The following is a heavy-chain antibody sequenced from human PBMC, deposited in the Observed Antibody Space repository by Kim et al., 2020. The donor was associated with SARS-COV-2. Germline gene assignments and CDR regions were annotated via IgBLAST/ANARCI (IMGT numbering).Heavy chain of an antibody. CDR1: GFTFSSYW. J-gene: IGHJ6*02. CDR3: AREDCSGGSSPVYYYYYGMDV. CDR2: IKQDGSEK. D-gene: IGHD2-15*01. Sequence: GGSLRLSCAASGFTFSSYWMSWVRQAPGKGLEWVANIKQDGSEKYYVDSVKGRFTISRDNAKNSLYLQMNSLRAEDTAVYYCAREDCSGGSSPVYYYYYGMDVWGQGTTVTVSS. V-gene: IGHV3-7*01.